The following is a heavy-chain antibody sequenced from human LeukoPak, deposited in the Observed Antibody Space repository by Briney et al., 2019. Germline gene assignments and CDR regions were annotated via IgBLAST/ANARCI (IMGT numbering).Heavy chain of an antibody. V-gene: IGHV3-23*01. CDR1: GFTFSSYA. D-gene: IGHD3-10*01. J-gene: IGHJ4*02. CDR2: ISGSGGST. CDR3: AILGGGPPMATPDF. Sequence: GGFLRLSCAASGFTFSSYAMSWVRQAPGKGLEWVSAISGSGGSTYYADSVKGRFTISRDNSKNTLYLQMNSLRAEDTAVYYCAILGGGPPMATPDFWGQGTLVTVSS.